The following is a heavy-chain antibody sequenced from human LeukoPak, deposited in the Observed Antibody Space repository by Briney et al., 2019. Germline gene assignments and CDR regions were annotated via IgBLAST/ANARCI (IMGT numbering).Heavy chain of an antibody. Sequence: PSETLSLTCAVYGGSFSGYYWSWIRQPPGKGLEWIGEINHSGTTNYNPSLKSRVTISLATSKNQFSLKLSSVTAADTAVYYCAGSGSGSYYNFDYWGQGTLVTVSS. CDR2: INHSGTT. D-gene: IGHD3-10*01. CDR1: GGSFSGYY. CDR3: AGSGSGSYYNFDY. V-gene: IGHV4-34*01. J-gene: IGHJ4*02.